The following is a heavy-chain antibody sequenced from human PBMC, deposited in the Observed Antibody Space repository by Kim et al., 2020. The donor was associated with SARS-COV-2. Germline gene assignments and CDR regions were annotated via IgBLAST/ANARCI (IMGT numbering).Heavy chain of an antibody. J-gene: IGHJ1*01. V-gene: IGHV3-33*06. D-gene: IGHD2-2*01. CDR3: AKSRDGHNHGLEH. Sequence: YSDSVKGRFTIPRDNSTNTLYLQMNGLRAEDTAVYYCAKSRDGHNHGLEHWGQGTLVTVSS.